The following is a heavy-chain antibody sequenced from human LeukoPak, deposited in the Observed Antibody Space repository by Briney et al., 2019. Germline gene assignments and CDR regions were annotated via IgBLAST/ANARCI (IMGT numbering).Heavy chain of an antibody. D-gene: IGHD6-13*01. J-gene: IGHJ5*02. CDR1: GFTFSSYG. Sequence: PGGSLRLSCAASGFTFSSYGMHWVRQAPGKGLEWVAVISYDGSNKYYADSVKGRFTISRDNSKNTLYLQMNSLRAEDTAVYYCAKEGALGYSSSWYHWFDPWGQGTLVTVSS. CDR2: ISYDGSNK. CDR3: AKEGALGYSSSWYHWFDP. V-gene: IGHV3-30*18.